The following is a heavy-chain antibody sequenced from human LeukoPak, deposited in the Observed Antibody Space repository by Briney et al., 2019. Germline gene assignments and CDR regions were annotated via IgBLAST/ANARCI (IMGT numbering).Heavy chain of an antibody. CDR1: GFTFSNYN. CDR2: ISSSSSTI. D-gene: IGHD5-24*01. V-gene: IGHV3-48*01. J-gene: IGHJ4*02. CDR3: ARDRYNRYFDY. Sequence: GGSLRLSCAASGFTFSNYNMNWVRQAPGKGLEWVSYISSSSSTIYYADSVKGRFTISRDNAKNSLYLQMNSLRAEDTAVYYCARDRYNRYFDYWGQGMLVTVSS.